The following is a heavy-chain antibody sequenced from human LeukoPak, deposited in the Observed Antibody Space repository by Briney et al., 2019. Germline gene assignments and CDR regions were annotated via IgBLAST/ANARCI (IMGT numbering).Heavy chain of an antibody. CDR2: ISGSSSYI. D-gene: IGHD6-13*01. J-gene: IGHJ4*02. CDR3: ARGESAWIAAAGTTIYSFDY. Sequence: GGSLRLSCAASGFTFSSYSMNWVRQAPGKGLEWVSSISGSSSYIYYADSVKGRFTISRDNAKNSLYLQMNSLRAEDTAVYYCARGESAWIAAAGTTIYSFDYWGQGTLVTVSS. V-gene: IGHV3-21*01. CDR1: GFTFSSYS.